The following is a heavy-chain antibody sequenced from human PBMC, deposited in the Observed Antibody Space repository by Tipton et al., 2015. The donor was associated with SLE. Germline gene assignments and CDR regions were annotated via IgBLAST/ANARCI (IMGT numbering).Heavy chain of an antibody. J-gene: IGHJ4*02. CDR3: ARDKSGSYDY. Sequence: TLSLTCAVSGSSISSGGYSWNWIRQPPGKGLEWIGYIYQSGSTYYNPSLESRVTISVDRSKNQFSLNLSSVTAADTAVYYCARDKSGSYDYWGQGTLVTVSS. CDR2: IYQSGST. V-gene: IGHV4-30-2*01. D-gene: IGHD1-26*01. CDR1: GSSISSGGYS.